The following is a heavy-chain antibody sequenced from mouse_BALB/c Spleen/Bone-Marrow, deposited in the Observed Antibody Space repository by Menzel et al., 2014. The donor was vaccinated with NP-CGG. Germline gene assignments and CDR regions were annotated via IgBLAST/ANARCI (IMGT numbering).Heavy chain of an antibody. V-gene: IGHV1-62-2*01. J-gene: IGHJ2*01. CDR3: ARHEGGGYFDY. CDR1: GYTFTEYI. D-gene: IGHD1-1*02. CDR2: FYPGSGSI. Sequence: VKLVESGAGLVKPGASVKLSCKASGYTFTEYIIHWVKQRSGQGLEWIGWFYPGSGSIKYNEKFKDKATLTADKSSSTFYMELSRLTSEDSAVYFCARHEGGGYFDYWAQGTTLTVSS.